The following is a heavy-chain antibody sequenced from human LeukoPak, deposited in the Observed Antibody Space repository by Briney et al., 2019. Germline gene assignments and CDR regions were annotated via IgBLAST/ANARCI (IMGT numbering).Heavy chain of an antibody. J-gene: IGHJ4*02. D-gene: IGHD1-26*01. CDR1: GFTVSSNY. V-gene: IGHV3-53*01. CDR2: IYSGGST. CDR3: ARDEVGATTEFDY. Sequence: SGGSLRLSCAASGFTVSSNYMSWVRQAPGKGLEWVSVIYSGGSTYYADSVKGRFTISRDNSKNTLYLQMNSLRAEDTAVYYCARDEVGATTEFDYWGQGTLVTVSS.